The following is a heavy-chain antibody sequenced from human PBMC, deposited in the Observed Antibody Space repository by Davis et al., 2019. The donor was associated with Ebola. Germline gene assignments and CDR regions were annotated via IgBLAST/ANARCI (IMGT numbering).Heavy chain of an antibody. Sequence: PGGSLRLSCAASGFTFSSYGMHWVRQAPGKGLEWVAVIWYDGSNKYYADSVKGRFTISRDNSKNTLYLQMNSLRAEDTAVYYCARGCGYSGYDRGCHFDYWGQGTLVTVSS. CDR3: ARGCGYSGYDRGCHFDY. V-gene: IGHV3-33*08. CDR2: IWYDGSNK. CDR1: GFTFSSYG. D-gene: IGHD5-12*01. J-gene: IGHJ4*02.